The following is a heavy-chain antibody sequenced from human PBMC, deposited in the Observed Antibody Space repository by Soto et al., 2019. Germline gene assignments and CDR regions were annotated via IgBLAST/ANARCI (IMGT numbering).Heavy chain of an antibody. Sequence: LRLSCAASGFTFTRYSMNWVRQAPGKGLEWVSSISSTTNYIYYGDSMKGRFTISRDNAKNSLYLEMNSLRAEDTAVYYCARESEDLTSSFDYWGQGTLVTVSS. J-gene: IGHJ4*02. CDR2: ISSTTNYI. CDR3: ARESEDLTSSFDY. CDR1: GFTFTRYS. V-gene: IGHV3-21*06.